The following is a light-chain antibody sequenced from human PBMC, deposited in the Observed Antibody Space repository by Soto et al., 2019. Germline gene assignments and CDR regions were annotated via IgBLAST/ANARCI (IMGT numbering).Light chain of an antibody. CDR1: QRLSSN. CDR3: QQYINWTRT. V-gene: IGKV3-15*01. Sequence: EIVFTQSPVTRSVSPGERVTLSCRASQRLSSNLAWYQPKPGQAPRLLIYGASIRETDIPARFIGSGSGTEFTLTISSLQSEDFAVDYCQQYINWTRTFGQGTKVDIK. J-gene: IGKJ1*01. CDR2: GAS.